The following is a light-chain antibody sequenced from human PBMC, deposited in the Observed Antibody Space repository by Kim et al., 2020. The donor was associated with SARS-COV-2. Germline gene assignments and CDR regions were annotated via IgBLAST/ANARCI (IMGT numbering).Light chain of an antibody. V-gene: IGKV1-27*01. CDR2: AAS. CDR3: QKYNSAPWT. Sequence: DIQVTQSPSSLSASVGDRVTITCRASQGISDYLAWYQQTPGKVPKLLIYAASTLQSGVPSRFSGSGSGTDFTLTISSLQPEDVATYYCQKYNSAPWTFGQGTKVDIK. CDR1: QGISDY. J-gene: IGKJ1*01.